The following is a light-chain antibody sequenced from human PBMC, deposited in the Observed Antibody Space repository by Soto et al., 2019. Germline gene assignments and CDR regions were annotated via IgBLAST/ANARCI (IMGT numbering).Light chain of an antibody. V-gene: IGLV2-8*01. CDR2: EVN. CDR3: TSYAGGNNV. Sequence: QSALTQPPSASGSPGQSVTISCTGTSSDVGGYSYVSWYQQHPGKVPKLIVYEVNKRPSGVPDRFSGSKSGNTASLTVSGLQAEDEADYYCTSYAGGNNVFGTGTKLTVL. J-gene: IGLJ1*01. CDR1: SSDVGGYSY.